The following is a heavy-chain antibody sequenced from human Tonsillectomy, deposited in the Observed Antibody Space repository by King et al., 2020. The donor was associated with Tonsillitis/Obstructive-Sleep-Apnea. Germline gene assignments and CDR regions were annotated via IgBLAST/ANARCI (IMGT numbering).Heavy chain of an antibody. Sequence: VQLVESGGGVVQPGRSLRLSCAASGFTFSSYAMHWVRQAPGKGLEWVAVMSYDGSNKYYADSVKGRFTISRDNSKNTLYLQMNILRAEDTSVYYCARDKSWDYYYMDVWGQGTPVTVSS. J-gene: IGHJ6*03. CDR3: ARDKSWDYYYMDV. D-gene: IGHD3-16*01. CDR1: GFTFSSYA. CDR2: MSYDGSNK. V-gene: IGHV3-30*04.